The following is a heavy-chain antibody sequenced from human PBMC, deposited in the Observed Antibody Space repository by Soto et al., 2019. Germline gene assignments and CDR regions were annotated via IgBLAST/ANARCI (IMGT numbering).Heavy chain of an antibody. Sequence: QLQLQESGSGLVKPSQTLSLTCAVSGGSISSGGYSWSWIRQPPGKGLEWIGYIYHSGSTYYNPSLTSRLTISVDRSKNQFSLKLSSVSAADTAVSSSATAPPFYWGQGTLVSVSS. CDR1: GGSISSGGYS. CDR2: IYHSGST. V-gene: IGHV4-30-2*01. CDR3: ATAPPFY. J-gene: IGHJ4*02.